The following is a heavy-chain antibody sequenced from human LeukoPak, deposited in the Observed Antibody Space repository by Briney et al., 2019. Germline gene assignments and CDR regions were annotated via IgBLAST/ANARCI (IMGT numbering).Heavy chain of an antibody. CDR3: ARGRPAHYFDS. Sequence: GGSLRLSCAASAFTVSSTYLTWVRQAPGKGLEWLSVIYSGGYTYFADSVKGRFFISRDISENMVYLQMNSLSVEDTAVYFCARGRPAHYFDSWGPGTLVTVS. V-gene: IGHV3-66*01. CDR1: AFTVSSTY. CDR2: IYSGGYT. D-gene: IGHD6-6*01. J-gene: IGHJ4*02.